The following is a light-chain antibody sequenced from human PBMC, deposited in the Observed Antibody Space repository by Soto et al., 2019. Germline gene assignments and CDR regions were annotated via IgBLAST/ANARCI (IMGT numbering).Light chain of an antibody. CDR2: EVN. CDR1: SSDVGGYKY. V-gene: IGLV2-8*01. Sequence: QSALTQPPSASGSPGQSVTISCTGTSSDVGGYKYVSWYQQHPGKAPKLMIFEVNKRPSGVPDRLSGSKSGNTASLTVSAVQAEEEADYYCSCYAGINNLGVFGTGTKLTVL. CDR3: SCYAGINNLGV. J-gene: IGLJ1*01.